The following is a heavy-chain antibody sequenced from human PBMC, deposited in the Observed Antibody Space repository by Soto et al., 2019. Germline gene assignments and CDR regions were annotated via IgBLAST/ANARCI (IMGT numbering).Heavy chain of an antibody. CDR1: GFTFSSYA. CDR2: IRGSGGST. V-gene: IGHV3-23*01. J-gene: IGHJ2*01. Sequence: GGSLRLSCAASGFTFSSYAMSWVRQAPGKGLEWVSAIRGSGGSTYYADSVKGRFTISRDNSKNTLYLQMNSLRAEDTAVYYCAKGGYSSSWYGNWYFDLWGRGTLVTVSS. D-gene: IGHD6-13*01. CDR3: AKGGYSSSWYGNWYFDL.